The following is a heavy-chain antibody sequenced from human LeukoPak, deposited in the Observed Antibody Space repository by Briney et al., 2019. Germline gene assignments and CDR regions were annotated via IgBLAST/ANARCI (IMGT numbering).Heavy chain of an antibody. Sequence: GGSLRLSCAASGFTFSSYEMNWVRQAPGKGLEWLSYISNSGSTIFYADSVKGRFTISRDNAKNSLYLQMNSLRAEDTAVYYCASGAQSDYWGQGTLVTVCS. CDR1: GFTFSSYE. D-gene: IGHD1-26*01. CDR2: ISNSGSTI. V-gene: IGHV3-48*03. J-gene: IGHJ4*02. CDR3: ASGAQSDY.